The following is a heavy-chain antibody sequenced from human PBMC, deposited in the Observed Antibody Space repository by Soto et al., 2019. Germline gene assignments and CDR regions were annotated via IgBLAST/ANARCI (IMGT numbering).Heavy chain of an antibody. CDR3: AAYVVAPDY. CDR1: GFTFNNYA. V-gene: IGHV3-23*01. J-gene: IGHJ4*02. Sequence: EVHLLESGGGLVQPGGSLRLSCAASGFTFNNYALSWVRQAPGKGLEWVSGITGSGTRTYYADSVKGRFTMSRDNSKNTVYPQMNSLAYDDTAVYYCAAYVVAPDYWGQGTLVTVYS. D-gene: IGHD3-10*02. CDR2: ITGSGTRT.